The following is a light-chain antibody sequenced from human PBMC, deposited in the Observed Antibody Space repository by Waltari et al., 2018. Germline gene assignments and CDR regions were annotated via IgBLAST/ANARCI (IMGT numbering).Light chain of an antibody. Sequence: DIQMTQSPSSVSASVGDSVTNTCRASQAISSWLAWYQQKPGKAPELLIYGASTLQSGVPSRFSGSGSGTDFTLTINGLQPEDLATYFCQQADSFPYTFGQGTKLEIE. CDR3: QQADSFPYT. CDR1: QAISSW. CDR2: GAS. J-gene: IGKJ2*01. V-gene: IGKV1-12*01.